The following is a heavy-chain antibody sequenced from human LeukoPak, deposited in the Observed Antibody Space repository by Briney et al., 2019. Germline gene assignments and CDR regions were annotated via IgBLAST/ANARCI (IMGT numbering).Heavy chain of an antibody. CDR2: IYTSGST. V-gene: IGHV4-4*07. CDR3: ARDRCLRRSYGSGVRGVRSIDV. CDR1: GGSISSYY. D-gene: IGHD3-10*01. J-gene: IGHJ6*02. Sequence: SETLSLTCTVSGGSISSYYWSWIRQPAGKGLEWIGRIYTSGSTNYNPSLKSRVTMSVDTSKNQFSLKLSSVTAADTAVYYCARDRCLRRSYGSGVRGVRSIDVWGQGTTVTVSS.